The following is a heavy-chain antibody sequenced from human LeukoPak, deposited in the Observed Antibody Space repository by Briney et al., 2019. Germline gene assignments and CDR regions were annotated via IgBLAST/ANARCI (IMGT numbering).Heavy chain of an antibody. CDR1: GFTFSSYE. CDR3: ARPSSSWYLSYYYYGMDV. V-gene: IGHV3-48*03. CDR2: ISSSGSTI. J-gene: IGHJ6*02. D-gene: IGHD6-13*01. Sequence: PGGSLRLSCAASGFTFSSYEMNWVRQAPGKGLEWVSYISSSGSTIYYADSAKGRFTISRDNAKNSLYLQMNSLRAEDTAVYYCARPSSSWYLSYYYYGMDVWGQGTTVTVSS.